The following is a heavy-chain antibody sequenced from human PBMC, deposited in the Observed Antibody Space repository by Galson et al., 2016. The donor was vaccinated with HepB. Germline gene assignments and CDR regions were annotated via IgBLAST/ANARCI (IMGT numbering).Heavy chain of an antibody. D-gene: IGHD7-27*01. CDR1: GDSVSNINVA. J-gene: IGHJ5*01. Sequence: CAISGDSVSNINVAWNWIRQSPSRGLEWLGRTYYRSKWWHTYAVSMKSRTTINPDTFKNQFSLQLNSVTPEDTAVYYCARAEANWDGGGDNYFDSWGQGSLGTVSS. CDR2: TYYRSKWWH. V-gene: IGHV6-1*01. CDR3: ARAEANWDGGGDNYFDS.